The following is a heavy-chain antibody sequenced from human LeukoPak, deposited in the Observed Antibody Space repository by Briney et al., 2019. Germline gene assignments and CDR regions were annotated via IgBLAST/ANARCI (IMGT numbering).Heavy chain of an antibody. CDR2: INPSDGST. V-gene: IGHV1-46*01. Sequence: GASVKVSCKASGYTFTSYYMHWVRQAPGQGLEWMGIINPSDGSTSYAQKFQGRVTMTRDTSTSTVYMELSSLRSDDTAVYYCARVEVGAMGEYYFDYWGQGTLVTVSS. CDR1: GYTFTSYY. D-gene: IGHD1-26*01. CDR3: ARVEVGAMGEYYFDY. J-gene: IGHJ4*02.